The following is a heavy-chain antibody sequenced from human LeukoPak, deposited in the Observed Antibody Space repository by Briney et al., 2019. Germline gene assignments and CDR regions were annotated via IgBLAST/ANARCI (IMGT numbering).Heavy chain of an antibody. Sequence: PSETLSLTCAVYGGSFSGYYWSWIRQPPGKGLEWIGEINHSGSTNYNPSLKSRATISVDTSKNQFSLKLSSVTAADTAVYYCATYYYDSSGPTSAFDIWGQGTMVTVSS. D-gene: IGHD3-22*01. CDR1: GGSFSGYY. CDR2: INHSGST. V-gene: IGHV4-34*01. CDR3: ATYYYDSSGPTSAFDI. J-gene: IGHJ3*02.